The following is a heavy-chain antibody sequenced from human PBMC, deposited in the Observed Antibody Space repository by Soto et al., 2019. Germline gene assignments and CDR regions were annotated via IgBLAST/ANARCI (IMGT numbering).Heavy chain of an antibody. D-gene: IGHD2-2*01. CDR3: ATARAKGCYAGSGFDP. CDR1: GFTFSSYA. V-gene: IGHV3-23*01. Sequence: GGSLRLSCAASGFTFSSYAMSWVRQAPGKGLEWVSAISGSGGSTYYADSVKGRFTISRDNSKNTLYLQMNSLRAEDTAVYYCATARAKGCYAGSGFDPWGQGTLVTVSS. J-gene: IGHJ5*02. CDR2: ISGSGGST.